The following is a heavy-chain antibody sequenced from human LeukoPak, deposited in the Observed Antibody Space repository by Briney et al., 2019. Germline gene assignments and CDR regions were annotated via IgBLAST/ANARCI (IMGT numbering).Heavy chain of an antibody. CDR3: ARDEEAVAGTKSFGY. CDR2: IIPIFGTA. Sequence: SAKVSCKASGGTFSSYAISWVRQAPGQGLEWMGRIIPIFGTANYAQKFQGRVTITTDESTSTAYMELSSLRSEDTAVYYCARDEEAVAGTKSFGYWGQGTLVTVSS. J-gene: IGHJ4*02. CDR1: GGTFSSYA. V-gene: IGHV1-69*05. D-gene: IGHD6-19*01.